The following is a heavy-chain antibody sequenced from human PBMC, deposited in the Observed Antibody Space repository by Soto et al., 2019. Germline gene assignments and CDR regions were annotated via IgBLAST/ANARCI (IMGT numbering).Heavy chain of an antibody. D-gene: IGHD3-16*01. CDR3: ARGFSLDAGYYYGMDV. J-gene: IGHJ6*02. CDR2: IIPIFGTA. V-gene: IGHV1-69*13. CDR1: GGTFSSYA. Sequence: GASVKVSCKASGGTFSSYAISWVRQAPGQGLEWMGGIIPIFGTANYAQKFQGRVTITADESTSTAYMELSSLRSEDTAVYYCARGFSLDAGYYYGMDVWGQGATVTVSS.